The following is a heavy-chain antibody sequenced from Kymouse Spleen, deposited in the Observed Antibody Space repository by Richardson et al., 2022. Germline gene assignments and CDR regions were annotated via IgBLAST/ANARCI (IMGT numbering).Heavy chain of an antibody. CDR2: INHSGST. J-gene: IGHJ4*02. CDR3: ARGPDYGDYVGFDY. CDR1: GGSFSGYY. Sequence: QVQLQQWGAGLLKPSETLSLTCAVYGGSFSGYYWSWIRQPPGKGLEWIGEINHSGSTNYNPSLKSRVTISVDTSKNQFSLKLSSVTAADTAVYYCARGPDYGDYVGFDYWGQGTLVTVSS. D-gene: IGHD4-17*01. V-gene: IGHV4-34*01.